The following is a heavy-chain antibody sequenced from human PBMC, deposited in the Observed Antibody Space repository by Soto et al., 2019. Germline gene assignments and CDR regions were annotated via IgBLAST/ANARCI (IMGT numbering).Heavy chain of an antibody. CDR1: GFTFSTYA. J-gene: IGHJ4*02. CDR2: ISGSGGST. D-gene: IGHD1-26*01. Sequence: GGSLRLSCAASGFTFSTYAMSWVRQAPGKGLEWVSAISGSGGSTYYTDSVKGRFTISRDNSKNTLYLQMNSLRAEDTAVYYCAVRKTGSFFDYWGQGTLVTRLL. V-gene: IGHV3-23*01. CDR3: AVRKTGSFFDY.